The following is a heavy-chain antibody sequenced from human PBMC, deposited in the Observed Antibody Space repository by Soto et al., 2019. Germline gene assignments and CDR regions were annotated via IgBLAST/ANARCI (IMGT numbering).Heavy chain of an antibody. CDR2: IIPIFGTA. J-gene: IGHJ4*02. V-gene: IGHV1-69*01. CDR1: GGTFSSYA. CDR3: ASLYYDSSGYYSDYFDY. Sequence: QVQLVQSGAEVKKPGSSVKVSCKASGGTFSSYAINWVRQAPGQGLEWMGGIIPIFGTANYAQKFQGRVTITADESTSTAYMELSSLRSEDTAVYYCASLYYDSSGYYSDYFDYWGQGTLVTVSS. D-gene: IGHD3-22*01.